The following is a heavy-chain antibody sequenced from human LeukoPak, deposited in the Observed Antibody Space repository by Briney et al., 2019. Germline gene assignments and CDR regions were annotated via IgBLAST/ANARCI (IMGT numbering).Heavy chain of an antibody. V-gene: IGHV3-48*03. CDR1: GFTFSSYE. CDR3: VSFLRGYGDYYFDY. J-gene: IGHJ4*02. CDR2: ISSSGSTI. Sequence: SGGSLRLSCAASGFTFSSYEMNWVRQAPGKGLEWVSYISSSGSTIYYADSVKGRFTISRDNAKNSLYLQMNSLRAEDTAVYYCVSFLRGYGDYYFDYWGQGTLVTVST. D-gene: IGHD4-17*01.